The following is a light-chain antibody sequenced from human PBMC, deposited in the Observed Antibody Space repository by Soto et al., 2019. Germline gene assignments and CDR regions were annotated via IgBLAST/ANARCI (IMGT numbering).Light chain of an antibody. CDR1: QSVSSN. CDR3: QQYNNWPFT. V-gene: IGKV3-15*01. J-gene: IGKJ2*01. Sequence: EIVMTQSPATLSVSPGERATLSCRASQSVSSNLAWYQQKPGQAPRLLIYGASTRATGIPARFSGSGSGTDFTLTISSLQSADFAVYYCQQYNNWPFTFGQGTKLEIK. CDR2: GAS.